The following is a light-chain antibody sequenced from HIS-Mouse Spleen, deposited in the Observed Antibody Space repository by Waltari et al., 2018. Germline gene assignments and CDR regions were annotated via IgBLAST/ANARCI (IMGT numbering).Light chain of an antibody. CDR3: YSTDSSGNHRV. CDR2: EDS. Sequence: SYELTQPPSVSVSPGQTARITCSGDALPKKYAYWYQQKSGQAPVLVIYEDSKRHSGIPEGFSGSSSWTMATLTISGAQVEDGADYYCYSTDSSGNHRVFGGGTKLTVL. J-gene: IGLJ2*01. V-gene: IGLV3-10*01. CDR1: ALPKKY.